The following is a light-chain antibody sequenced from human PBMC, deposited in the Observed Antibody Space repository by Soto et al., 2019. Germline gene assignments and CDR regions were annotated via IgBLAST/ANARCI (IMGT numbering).Light chain of an antibody. Sequence: QSALTQPASVSGSPGQSITISCDGTISDIGSYNLVSWYQQRPGKAPKLMIFEASKRPSGVSNRFSGSKSGNTASLTISGLQAEDEADYYCCSFAGIGTIFGGGTKLTVL. V-gene: IGLV2-23*01. CDR2: EAS. J-gene: IGLJ2*01. CDR3: CSFAGIGTI. CDR1: ISDIGSYNL.